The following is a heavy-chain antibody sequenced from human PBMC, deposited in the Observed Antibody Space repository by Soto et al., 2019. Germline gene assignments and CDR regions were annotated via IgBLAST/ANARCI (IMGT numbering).Heavy chain of an antibody. CDR3: VHSLIFKIIGDFWSGGPWFDP. Sequence: SGPTLVNPTQTLTLTCTFSGFSLSTSGVGVGWIRQPPGKALEWLALIYWNDDKRYSPSLKSRLTITKDTSKNQVVLTITNMNPVDTATYYCVHSLIFKIIGDFWSGGPWFDPWGQGTLVTVSS. J-gene: IGHJ5*02. CDR1: GFSLSTSGVG. CDR2: IYWNDDK. D-gene: IGHD3-3*01. V-gene: IGHV2-5*01.